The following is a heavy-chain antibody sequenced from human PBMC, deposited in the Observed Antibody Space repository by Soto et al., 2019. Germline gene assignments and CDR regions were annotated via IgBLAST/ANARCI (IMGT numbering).Heavy chain of an antibody. CDR3: GGYYCSSMNCPFDY. V-gene: IGHV4-39*01. CDR1: AGSISRAHYY. Sequence: SETLSLTSNVSAGSISRAHYYCGWIRQTPGKGLEWVGSTYFAEKTYTSPSFKSRVTLSSATSQNQFYVTPSSVTAADMTVSYCGGYYCSSMNCPFDYWGQGGLVTVSS. CDR2: TYFAEKT. J-gene: IGHJ4*02. D-gene: IGHD2-2*01.